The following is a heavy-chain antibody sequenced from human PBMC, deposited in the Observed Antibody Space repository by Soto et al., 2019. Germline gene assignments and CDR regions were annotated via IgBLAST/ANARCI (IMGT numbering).Heavy chain of an antibody. D-gene: IGHD4-17*01. J-gene: IGHJ4*02. CDR1: GFTLSSYW. V-gene: IGHV3-74*01. Sequence: EVQLVESGGGLVQPGGSLRLSCAASGFTLSSYWMHWVRQAPGKGLVWVSRIKSDGSDTSYADSVKGRFTISRDNAKNTLYLQMSSLRAEDPAVYYCVRVAYGDLGGWGQGTLVTVSS. CDR3: VRVAYGDLGG. CDR2: IKSDGSDT.